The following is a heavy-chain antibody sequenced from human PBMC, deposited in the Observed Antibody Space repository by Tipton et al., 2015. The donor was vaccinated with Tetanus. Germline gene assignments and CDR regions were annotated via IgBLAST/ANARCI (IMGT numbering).Heavy chain of an antibody. J-gene: IGHJ3*01. Sequence: TLSLTCTVSVGSISSGDYYWSWVRQSPGEGLEWIGHIYKSGNTYYKPSLKSRVVISIDASKNQFSLKLNSMTAADTAVYYCVRPRPYRTGDNRLAFDVWGQGTGVIVSS. CDR1: VGSISSGDYY. CDR3: VRPRPYRTGDNRLAFDV. CDR2: IYKSGNT. V-gene: IGHV4-30-4*01. D-gene: IGHD3/OR15-3a*01.